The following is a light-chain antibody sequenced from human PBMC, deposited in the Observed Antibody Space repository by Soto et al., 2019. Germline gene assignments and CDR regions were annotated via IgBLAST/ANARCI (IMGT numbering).Light chain of an antibody. Sequence: QSVLTQPASVSGSPGQSITISCTGTSSDVGGHKYVSWYQQHPGKAPKLMIYEVSNRPPGVSNRFSGSKSGNTASLTISGLPAEDEADYYCSSFTSGSPYLFGDGTKVTVL. J-gene: IGLJ1*01. CDR3: SSFTSGSPYL. V-gene: IGLV2-14*01. CDR1: SSDVGGHKY. CDR2: EVS.